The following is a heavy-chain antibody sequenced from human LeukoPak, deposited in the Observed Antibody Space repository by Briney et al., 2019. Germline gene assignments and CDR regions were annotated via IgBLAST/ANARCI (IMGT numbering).Heavy chain of an antibody. D-gene: IGHD3-16*01. J-gene: IGHJ4*02. CDR1: GFTFSSYA. CDR3: ARGSDYNGGSFDY. Sequence: GGSLRLSCAASGFTFSSYAMHWVRQAPGKGLEWVALIWYDGSNKHYADSVKGRFTISRDNSKNTLYLQVNSLRAEDTALYYCARGSDYNGGSFDYWGQGTLVTVSS. CDR2: IWYDGSNK. V-gene: IGHV3-33*08.